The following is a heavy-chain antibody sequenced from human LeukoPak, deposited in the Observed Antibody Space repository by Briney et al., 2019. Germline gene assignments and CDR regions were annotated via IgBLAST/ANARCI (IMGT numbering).Heavy chain of an antibody. V-gene: IGHV1-8*01. CDR2: MNPNSGNT. Sequence: ASVKVSCKASGYTFSNYDINWVRQAPGQGLEWVGWMNPNSGNTGSVQKFQGRVTMTRDTSTSTAYMELSSLRSDDTAVYYCARARTDLWFGDLAYAFEIWGPGTLVTVSS. CDR3: ARARTDLWFGDLAYAFEI. D-gene: IGHD3-10*01. J-gene: IGHJ3*02. CDR1: GYTFSNYD.